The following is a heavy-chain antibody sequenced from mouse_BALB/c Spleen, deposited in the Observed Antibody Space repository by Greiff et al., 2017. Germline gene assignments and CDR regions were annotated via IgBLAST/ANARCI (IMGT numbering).Heavy chain of an antibody. CDR2: IYPGNVNT. Sequence: VQLQQSAAELARPGASVKMSCKASGYTFTSYYIHWVKQRPGQGLEWIGWIYPGNVNTKYNEKFKGKATLTADKSSSTAYMQLSSLTSEDSAVYFCARLWENAMDYWGQGTSVTVSS. CDR1: GYTFTSYY. CDR3: ARLWENAMDY. J-gene: IGHJ4*01. D-gene: IGHD4-1*01. V-gene: IGHV1S56*01.